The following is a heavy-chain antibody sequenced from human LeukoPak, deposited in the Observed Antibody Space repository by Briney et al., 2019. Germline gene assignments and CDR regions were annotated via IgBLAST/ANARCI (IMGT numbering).Heavy chain of an antibody. J-gene: IGHJ3*02. V-gene: IGHV4-30-2*01. CDR2: IYHSGST. D-gene: IGHD2-2*02. CDR3: ARGPPAAIDAFDI. CDR1: GGSISSGGYS. Sequence: SETLSLTCTVSGGSISSGGYSWSWIRQPPGKGLEWIGYIYHSGSTYYNPSLKSRVTISVDRSKNQFSLKLSSVTAADTAVYYCARGPPAAIDAFDIWGQGTMVTVSS.